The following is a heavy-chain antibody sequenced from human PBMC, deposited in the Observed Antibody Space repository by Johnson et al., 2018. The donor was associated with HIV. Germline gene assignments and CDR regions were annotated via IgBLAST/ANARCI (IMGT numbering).Heavy chain of an antibody. CDR2: INSDGSTT. D-gene: IGHD5-12*01. Sequence: VQLLESGGGLGQPGGSLRLSCAASEFTFSRYWMHWVRQASGKGLVWVSGINSDGSTTTYADSVKGRFTISRDNAKNTLYLQMNSLRAEDTAVYYCAKVGKWLRNDAFDIWGQGTMVTVSS. CDR1: EFTFSRYW. J-gene: IGHJ3*02. CDR3: AKVGKWLRNDAFDI. V-gene: IGHV3-74*02.